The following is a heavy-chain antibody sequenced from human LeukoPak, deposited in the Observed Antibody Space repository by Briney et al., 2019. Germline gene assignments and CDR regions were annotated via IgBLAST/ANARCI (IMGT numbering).Heavy chain of an antibody. CDR3: ASPLHDFWSGYYTSGSAFDI. Sequence: PGGSLRLSCAASGFTFSSYWMNWARQAPGKGLEWVASINHNGNVNYYVDSVKGRFTISRDNAKNSLYLQMNSLRAEDTAVYYCASPLHDFWSGYYTSGSAFDIWGQGTMVIVSS. CDR2: INHNGNVN. CDR1: GFTFSSYW. D-gene: IGHD3-3*01. J-gene: IGHJ3*02. V-gene: IGHV3-7*01.